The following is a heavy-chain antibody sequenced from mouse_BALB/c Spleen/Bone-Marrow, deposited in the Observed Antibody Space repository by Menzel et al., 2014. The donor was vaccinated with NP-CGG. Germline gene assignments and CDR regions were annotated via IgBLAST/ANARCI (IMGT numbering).Heavy chain of an antibody. V-gene: IGHV1-80*01. CDR2: IFPGDGDT. CDR3: ARGDFDYDFTMDY. CDR1: GYVFSSYW. D-gene: IGHD2-4*01. Sequence: QVQLQQPGAELVRPGSSVKISCKASGYVFSSYWMNWVKQRPGQGLEWIGQIFPGDGDTNYNGQFKGKATLTADRSSSTAFMQPSSLTSEDSAVYFCARGDFDYDFTMDYWGQGTSVTVSS. J-gene: IGHJ4*01.